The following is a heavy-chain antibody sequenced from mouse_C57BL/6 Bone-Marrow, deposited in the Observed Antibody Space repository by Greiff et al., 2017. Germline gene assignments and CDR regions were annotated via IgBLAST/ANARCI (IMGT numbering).Heavy chain of an antibody. CDR1: GYAFTNYL. J-gene: IGHJ3*01. CDR2: INPRSGGT. Sequence: VQRVESGAELVRPGTSVKVSCTASGYAFTNYLIEWVKQRPGQGLEWIGVINPRSGGTNYNEKFKGKATLTADKSSSTAYMQLSSLTSEDSAVYFCARGSFAYWGQGTLVTVSA. CDR3: ARGSFAY. V-gene: IGHV1-54*01.